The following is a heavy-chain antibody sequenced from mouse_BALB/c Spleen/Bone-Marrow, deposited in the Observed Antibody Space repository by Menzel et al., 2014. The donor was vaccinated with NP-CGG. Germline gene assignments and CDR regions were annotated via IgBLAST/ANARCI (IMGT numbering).Heavy chain of an antibody. D-gene: IGHD2-4*01. J-gene: IGHJ4*01. V-gene: IGHV1-69*01. CDR2: IDTSDSYT. CDR3: ARGGDDFSLDY. Sequence: QVQLQQSGTELVMPGASVKMSCKASGYAFTDRWIHWVKQRPGQGLEWIGAIDTSDSYTNYNQKFKGKATLTVDESSSTAYIHLSSLTSGDSAVYYCARGGDDFSLDYWGQRTSVTVSS. CDR1: GYAFTDRW.